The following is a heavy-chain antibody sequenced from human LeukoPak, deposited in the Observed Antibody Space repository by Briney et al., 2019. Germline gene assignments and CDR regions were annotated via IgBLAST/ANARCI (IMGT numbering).Heavy chain of an antibody. CDR3: ARKEDKEFDY. D-gene: IGHD2-15*01. CDR2: IYYSGST. V-gene: IGHV4-39*01. Sequence: SETLSLTCTVSGGSVSSSGYYWGWIRQPPGKGLEWIGSIYYSGSTYYNPSLKSRVTISVDTSKNQFSLNLSSVTAADTAVYYCARKEDKEFDYWGQGTLVTVSS. CDR1: GGSVSSSGYY. J-gene: IGHJ4*02.